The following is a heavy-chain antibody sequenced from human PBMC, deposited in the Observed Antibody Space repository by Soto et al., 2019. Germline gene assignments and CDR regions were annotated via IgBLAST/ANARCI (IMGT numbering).Heavy chain of an antibody. J-gene: IGHJ5*02. CDR1: GFSFGDSA. CDR2: IRSKAYSGTT. CDR3: TRRYSSGWYWFDP. V-gene: IGHV3-49*03. D-gene: IGHD6-19*01. Sequence: PGGSLRLSCTASGFSFGDSAMSWFRQAPGKGLEWVGFIRSKAYSGTTEYAASVRGRFTISRDDSKSIAYLQMNGLKTEDTAVYYCTRRYSSGWYWFDPWGQGTLVTVSS.